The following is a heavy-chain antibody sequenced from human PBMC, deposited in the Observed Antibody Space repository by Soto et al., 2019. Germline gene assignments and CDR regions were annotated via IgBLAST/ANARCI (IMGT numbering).Heavy chain of an antibody. V-gene: IGHV3-23*01. CDR3: AREQAIMSVRARDY. CDR1: GFTFSSYD. D-gene: IGHD1-1*01. Sequence: EVQVLESGGGLVQPGGSLRLSCAASGFTFSSYDMTWVRQAPGKGLEWVSTISSNGANVYYADSVKGRFTISRDNSKKVVYLQLNSLADDDTAIYYCAREQAIMSVRARDYWGQGTLVPVSS. J-gene: IGHJ4*02. CDR2: ISSNGANV.